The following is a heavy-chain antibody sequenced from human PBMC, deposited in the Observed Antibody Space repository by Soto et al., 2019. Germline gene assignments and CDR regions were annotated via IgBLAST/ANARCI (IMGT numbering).Heavy chain of an antibody. D-gene: IGHD1-1*01. CDR3: ARGPRVSSTGTGAH. Sequence: HPEGSLRLSCSVSGFTFSAYWMHWVRQVPGKGLTWVSRISDDGSTATYADSVKGRFVISRDNAKNSLYLEMNTLRADDSGLYYCARGPRVSSTGTGAHWGRGTLVTVSS. CDR2: ISDDGSTA. CDR1: GFTFSAYW. J-gene: IGHJ4*02. V-gene: IGHV3-74*01.